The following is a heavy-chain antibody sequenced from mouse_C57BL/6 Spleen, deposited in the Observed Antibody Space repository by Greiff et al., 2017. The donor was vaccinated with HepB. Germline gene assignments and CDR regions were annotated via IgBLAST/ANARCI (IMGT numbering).Heavy chain of an antibody. CDR1: GFTFSDYG. CDR2: ISSGSSTI. J-gene: IGHJ1*03. D-gene: IGHD4-1*02. Sequence: EVQRVESGGGLVKPGGSLKLSCAASGFTFSDYGMHWVRQAPEKGLEWVAYISSGSSTIYYADTVKGRFTISRDNAKNTLFLQMTSLRSEDTAMYYCALNWDDWYFDVWGTGTTVTVSS. CDR3: ALNWDDWYFDV. V-gene: IGHV5-17*01.